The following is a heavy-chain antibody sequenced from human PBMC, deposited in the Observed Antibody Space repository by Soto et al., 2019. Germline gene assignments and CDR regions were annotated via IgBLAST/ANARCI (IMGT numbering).Heavy chain of an antibody. V-gene: IGHV3-23*01. CDR1: GFTFSSYA. CDR3: AKASPFYDFWSGPLFDY. CDR2: ISGSGGST. D-gene: IGHD3-3*01. J-gene: IGHJ4*02. Sequence: GGSLRLSCAASGFTFSSYAMSWVRQAPEKGLEWVSAISGSGGSTYYADSVKGRFTISRDNSKNTLYLQMNSLRAEDTAVYYCAKASPFYDFWSGPLFDYWGQGTLVTVSS.